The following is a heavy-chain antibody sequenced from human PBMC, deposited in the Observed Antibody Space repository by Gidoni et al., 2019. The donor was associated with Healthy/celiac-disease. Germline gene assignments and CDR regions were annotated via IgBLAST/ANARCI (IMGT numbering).Heavy chain of an antibody. Sequence: QITLKESGPTLVKPTQTLTLTCTFSGFALSTSGVGVGWIRQPPGKALEWLALSYWDDDKRYSPSLKSSLTITKDTSKNQVVLTMTNMDPVDTATYYCAHTLPPLYSSGWYFYYYGMDVWGQGTTVTVSS. CDR2: SYWDDDK. CDR3: AHTLPPLYSSGWYFYYYGMDV. V-gene: IGHV2-5*02. D-gene: IGHD6-19*01. J-gene: IGHJ6*02. CDR1: GFALSTSGVG.